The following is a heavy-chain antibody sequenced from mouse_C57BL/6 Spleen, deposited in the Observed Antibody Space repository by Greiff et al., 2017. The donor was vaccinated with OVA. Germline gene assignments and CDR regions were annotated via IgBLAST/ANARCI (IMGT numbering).Heavy chain of an antibody. CDR1: GYTFTSYW. CDR3: ARSDCYYDY. Sequence: QVQLQQPGAELVRPGTSVKLSCKASGYTFTSYWMHWVKQRPGQGLEWIGVIDPSDSYTNYNQKFKGKATLTVDTSSSTAYMQLSSLTSEDSAVYYCARSDCYYDYWGQGTTLTVSS. J-gene: IGHJ2*01. CDR2: IDPSDSYT. D-gene: IGHD2-3*01. V-gene: IGHV1-59*01.